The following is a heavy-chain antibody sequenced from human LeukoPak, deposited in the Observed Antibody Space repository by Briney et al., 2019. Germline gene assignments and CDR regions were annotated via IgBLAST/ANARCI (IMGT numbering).Heavy chain of an antibody. Sequence: SETLALTXVVYGGSFSDYYWTWVCQPPGKGLEWIGEINHSGATKYNPSLKSRVTISIHTSNNQFSLKLNSVTAADTAVYYCARGEGTLAGRRWPYSFYYYVDVWGKGTTVTVSS. J-gene: IGHJ6*03. CDR1: GGSFSDYY. V-gene: IGHV4-34*01. CDR3: ARGEGTLAGRRWPYSFYYYVDV. D-gene: IGHD6-19*01. CDR2: INHSGAT.